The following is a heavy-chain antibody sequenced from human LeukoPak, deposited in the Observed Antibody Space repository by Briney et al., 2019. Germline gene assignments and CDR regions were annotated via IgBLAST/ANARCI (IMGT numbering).Heavy chain of an antibody. CDR1: GFTFSSYW. CDR3: ARESHGSGSYHVGY. J-gene: IGHJ4*02. V-gene: IGHV3-7*01. Sequence: GGSLRLSCAASGFTFSSYWMSWVRQAPGKGLEWVANIKQDGSEKYYVDSVKGRFTISRDNAKNSLCLQMNSLRAEDTAVYYCARESHGSGSYHVGYWGQGTLVTVSS. CDR2: IKQDGSEK. D-gene: IGHD3-10*01.